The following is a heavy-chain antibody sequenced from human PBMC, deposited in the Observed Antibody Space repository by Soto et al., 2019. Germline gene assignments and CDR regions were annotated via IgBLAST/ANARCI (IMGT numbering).Heavy chain of an antibody. J-gene: IGHJ3*02. CDR1: GFTVSSNY. D-gene: IGHD4-17*01. CDR2: IYSGGST. V-gene: IGHV3-53*02. CDR3: ASDYGDYSDAFDI. Sequence: EVQLVETGGGLIQPGGSLRLSCAASGFTVSSNYMSWVRQXPGXGLEWVSVIYSGGSTYYADSVKGRFTISRDNSKNTLYLQMNSLRAEDTAVYYCASDYGDYSDAFDIWGQGTMVTVSS.